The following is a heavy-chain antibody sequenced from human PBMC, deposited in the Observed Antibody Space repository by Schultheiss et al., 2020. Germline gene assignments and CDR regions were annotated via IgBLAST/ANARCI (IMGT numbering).Heavy chain of an antibody. V-gene: IGHV4-34*01. D-gene: IGHD3-10*01. CDR2: IYYSGST. CDR1: GGSFSGYY. J-gene: IGHJ4*02. Sequence: SETLSLTCAVYGGSFSGYYWSWIRQPPGKGLEWIGSIYYSGSTYYNPSLKSRVTISVDTSKNQFSLKLSSVTAADTAVYYCARSETYYYGSGDFDYWGQGTLVTVSS. CDR3: ARSETYYYGSGDFDY.